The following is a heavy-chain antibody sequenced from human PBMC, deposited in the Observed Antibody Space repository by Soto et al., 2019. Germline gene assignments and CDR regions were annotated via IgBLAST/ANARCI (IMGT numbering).Heavy chain of an antibody. CDR3: ARSSSTSARSLFF. J-gene: IGHJ2*01. D-gene: IGHD2-2*01. CDR1: GFTFSSYS. Sequence: EVQLVESGGGLVKPGGSLRLSCAASGFTFSSYSMNWVRQAPGKGLEWVSSISSSSSYIYYADSVKGRFTISRDNAKNSLYLQMNSLRAEDTAVYYCARSSSTSARSLFFWGRGTLVTVSS. CDR2: ISSSSSYI. V-gene: IGHV3-21*01.